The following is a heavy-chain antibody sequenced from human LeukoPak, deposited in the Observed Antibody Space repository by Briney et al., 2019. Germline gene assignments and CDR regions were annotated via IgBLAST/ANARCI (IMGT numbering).Heavy chain of an antibody. CDR2: ISYDGSNK. CDR3: SKEGFSGYNSNVNYGLDV. CDR1: GFTFNTYG. D-gene: IGHD5-12*01. V-gene: IGHV3-30*18. J-gene: IGHJ6*02. Sequence: GGSLRLSCAASGFTFNTYGIHWVRQAPGKGLEWVAVISYDGSNKYYADSVKGRFTISRDNSKNALYLAMTSLRAEDTAIYYCSKEGFSGYNSNVNYGLDVWGQGTTVTVSS.